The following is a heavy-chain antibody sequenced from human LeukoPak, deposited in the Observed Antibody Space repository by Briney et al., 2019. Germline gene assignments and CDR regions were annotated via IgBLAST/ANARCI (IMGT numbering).Heavy chain of an antibody. CDR2: INHSGST. Sequence: PSETLSLTCAVYGGSFSGYYWSWIRQPPGKGLEWIGEINHSGSTNYNPSLKSRVTISVDTSKNQFSLKLSSVTAADTAVYYCARSFYDYVWGSYKAFDIWGQGTMVTVSS. J-gene: IGHJ3*02. CDR1: GGSFSGYY. V-gene: IGHV4-34*01. CDR3: ARSFYDYVWGSYKAFDI. D-gene: IGHD3-16*01.